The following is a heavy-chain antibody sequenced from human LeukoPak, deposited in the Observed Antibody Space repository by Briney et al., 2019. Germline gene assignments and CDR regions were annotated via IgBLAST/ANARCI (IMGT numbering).Heavy chain of an antibody. CDR3: AREGYCSSTSCYSAFDI. J-gene: IGHJ3*02. Sequence: SVKVSCKASGGTFSSYAISWVQQAPGQGLEWMGGIIPIFGTANYAQKFQGRVTITADESTSTAYMELSSLRSEDTAVYYCAREGYCSSTSCYSAFDIWGQGTMVTVSS. D-gene: IGHD2-2*01. V-gene: IGHV1-69*13. CDR2: IIPIFGTA. CDR1: GGTFSSYA.